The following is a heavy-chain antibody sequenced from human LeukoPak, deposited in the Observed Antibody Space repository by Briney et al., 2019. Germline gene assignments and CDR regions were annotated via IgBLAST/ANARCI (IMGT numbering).Heavy chain of an antibody. CDR2: IYTSGST. D-gene: IGHD2-2*01. V-gene: IGHV4-4*07. CDR1: GGSISSYY. Sequence: SETLSLTCTVSGGSISSYYWSWIRQPAGKGLEWIGRIYTSGSTNYNPSLKSRVTMSVDTSKNQFSLKLSSVTAADTAVYYCAREPPVHCSSPSCLEYYFDYWGQGTLVTVSS. J-gene: IGHJ4*02. CDR3: AREPPVHCSSPSCLEYYFDY.